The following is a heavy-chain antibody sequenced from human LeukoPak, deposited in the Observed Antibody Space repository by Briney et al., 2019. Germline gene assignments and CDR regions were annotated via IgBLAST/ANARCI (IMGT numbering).Heavy chain of an antibody. Sequence: PGRSLRLSCAASGFTFSSYAMHWVRQAPGKGLEWVAVISYDGSNKYYADSVKGRFTTSRDNSKNTLYLQMNSLRAEDTAVYYCARDGEAPVWGQGTLVTVSS. J-gene: IGHJ4*02. D-gene: IGHD1-14*01. CDR3: ARDGEAPV. CDR1: GFTFSSYA. CDR2: ISYDGSNK. V-gene: IGHV3-30-3*01.